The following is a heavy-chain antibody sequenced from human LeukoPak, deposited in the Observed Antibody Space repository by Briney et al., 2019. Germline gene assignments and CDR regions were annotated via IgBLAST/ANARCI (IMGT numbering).Heavy chain of an antibody. CDR1: GFSLTTSGVG. V-gene: IGHV2-5*01. CDR2: INWNDQK. Sequence: SGPTLVNPTQTLTLTCTFSGFSLTTSGVGVGWIRQPPGKALEWLALINWNDQKVYNPSLQSRLSITKDTSKNQVVLTMTNVDPVDTATYYCAHRRDTTGYQYRWGFAPWGQGTLVTVSS. J-gene: IGHJ5*02. CDR3: AHRRDTTGYQYRWGFAP. D-gene: IGHD3-22*01.